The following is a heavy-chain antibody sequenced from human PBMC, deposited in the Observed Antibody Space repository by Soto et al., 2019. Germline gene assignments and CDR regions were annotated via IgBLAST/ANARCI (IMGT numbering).Heavy chain of an antibody. V-gene: IGHV3-43*01. Sequence: GGSLRLSCAASGFTFDDYTVHWVRQAPGKGLEWVSLISWDGGSTYYADSVKGRFTISRDNSKNSLYLQMNSLRTEDTALYYCAKDMGGSSWYGRYYYYGMDVWGQGTTVTVSS. CDR3: AKDMGGSSWYGRYYYYGMDV. CDR2: ISWDGGST. D-gene: IGHD6-13*01. CDR1: GFTFDDYT. J-gene: IGHJ6*02.